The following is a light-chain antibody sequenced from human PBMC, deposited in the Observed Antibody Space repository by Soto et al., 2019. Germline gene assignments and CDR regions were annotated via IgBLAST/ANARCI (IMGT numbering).Light chain of an antibody. CDR1: SGSIASNY. CDR3: QSYGV. CDR2: GDN. J-gene: IGLJ3*02. Sequence: NFMLTQPHSVSESPGKTVTISCTRSSGSIASNYVQWYQQRPGSAPATIIYGDNLRPSGVPDRFSGSIDISSNSASLTSSGLQTEDEADYYCQSYGVFGGRNKPPS. V-gene: IGLV6-57*04.